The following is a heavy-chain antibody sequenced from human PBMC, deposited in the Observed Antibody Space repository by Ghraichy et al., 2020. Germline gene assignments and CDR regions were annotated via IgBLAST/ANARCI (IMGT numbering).Heavy chain of an antibody. V-gene: IGHV4-39*01. Sequence: GSLRLSCTVSGGSIISTSYYWGWIRQPPGKGLEWIGSFYYSGSTYYNPSLRSRVTISVDTSKNQFSLKLSSVTAADTAVYYCARHGIIAAGGIDYWGQGSLVTVSS. CDR1: GGSIISTSYY. J-gene: IGHJ4*02. CDR2: FYYSGST. CDR3: ARHGIIAAGGIDY. D-gene: IGHD6-13*01.